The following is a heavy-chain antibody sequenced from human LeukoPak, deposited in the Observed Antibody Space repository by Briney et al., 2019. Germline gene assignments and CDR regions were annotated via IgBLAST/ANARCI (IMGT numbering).Heavy chain of an antibody. CDR3: ARHGCSSTSCYTNWFDP. Sequence: GESLKISCKGSGYSFTSYWIGWVCQMPGKGLEWMGIIYPGDSDTRYSPSFQGQVTISADKSISTAYLQWSSLKASDTAMYYCARHGCSSTSCYTNWFDPWGQGTLVTVSS. J-gene: IGHJ5*02. V-gene: IGHV5-51*01. CDR2: IYPGDSDT. CDR1: GYSFTSYW. D-gene: IGHD2-2*02.